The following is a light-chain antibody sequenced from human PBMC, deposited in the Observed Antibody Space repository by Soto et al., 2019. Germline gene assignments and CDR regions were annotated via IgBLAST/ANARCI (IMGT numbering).Light chain of an antibody. CDR1: HSVSSSY. CDR2: GAS. J-gene: IGKJ1*01. CDR3: QQYGSSPTWT. Sequence: EIVLTQSPGTLSLSPGERATLSCMASHSVSSSYLAWYQQKPGQAPRLLIYGASSRATGIPDRFSGSGSGTDFTLTISRLEPEDFAVYYCQQYGSSPTWTFGQGTKVDIK. V-gene: IGKV3-20*01.